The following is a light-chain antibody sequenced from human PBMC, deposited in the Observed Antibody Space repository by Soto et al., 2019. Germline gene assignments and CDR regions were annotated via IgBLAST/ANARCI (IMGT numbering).Light chain of an antibody. J-gene: IGKJ3*01. CDR2: GAS. Sequence: EIVLTQSPGSLSLSPGERVTLSCRATQSVTSDFLAWYQQKPGQAPRLLIYGASSRATGIPDRFSGSGSGTDFTLTISRLEPEDFAVYYCQQYGTSPGLFTFGPGTKVDIK. V-gene: IGKV3-20*01. CDR1: QSVTSDF. CDR3: QQYGTSPGLFT.